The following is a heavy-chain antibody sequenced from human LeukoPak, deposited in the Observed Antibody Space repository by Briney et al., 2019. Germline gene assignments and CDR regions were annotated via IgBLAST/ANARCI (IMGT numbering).Heavy chain of an antibody. D-gene: IGHD1-1*01. CDR2: INPNSGGT. CDR3: AREDRGGTYYYYYYMDV. Sequence: GASVKVSCKASGYTFTSYGINWVRQATGQGLEWMGWINPNSGGTNYAQKFQGRVTMTRDTSISTAYMELSRLRSDDTAVYYCAREDRGGTYYYYYYMDVWGKGTTVTVSS. V-gene: IGHV1-2*02. J-gene: IGHJ6*03. CDR1: GYTFTSYG.